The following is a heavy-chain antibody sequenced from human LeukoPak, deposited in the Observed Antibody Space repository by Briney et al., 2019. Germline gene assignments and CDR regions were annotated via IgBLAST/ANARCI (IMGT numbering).Heavy chain of an antibody. D-gene: IGHD4-17*01. J-gene: IGHJ4*02. CDR2: ISAYNGNT. CDR1: GYTFTSYG. V-gene: IGHV1-18*01. CDR3: ASGSHYVGLFDY. Sequence: ASVRVSCKASGYTFTSYGISWVRQAPGQGLEWMGWISAYNGNTNYAQKLQGRVTMTTDTSTSTAYMELRSLRSDDTAVYYCASGSHYVGLFDYWGQGTLVTVSS.